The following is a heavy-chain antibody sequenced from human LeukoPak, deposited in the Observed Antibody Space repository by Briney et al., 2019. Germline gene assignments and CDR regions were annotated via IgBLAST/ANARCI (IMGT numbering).Heavy chain of an antibody. CDR1: GGSISSSSYY. D-gene: IGHD3-22*01. CDR3: ARGRDWGSSGFDY. Sequence: SETLSLTCTVSGGSISSSSYYWGWIRQPPGKGLEWIGSIYYSGSTYYNPSLKSRVTISVDTSKNQFSLKLSSVTAADTAVYYCARGRDWGSSGFDYWGQGTLVTVSS. V-gene: IGHV4-39*01. CDR2: IYYSGST. J-gene: IGHJ4*02.